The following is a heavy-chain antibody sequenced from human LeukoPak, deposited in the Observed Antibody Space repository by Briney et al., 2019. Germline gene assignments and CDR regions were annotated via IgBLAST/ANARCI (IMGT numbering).Heavy chain of an antibody. CDR1: GFTFSDFT. J-gene: IGHJ4*02. CDR3: TRGSGRYVMVDW. Sequence: GGSLRLSCTASGFTFSDFTVSWFRQSPGQGLEWVGFIRSNVYGGTTEHAASVEARFTISRDDSNSIAYLQMNSLKTEDTAVYYCTRGSGRYVMVDWWGQGTLVTVSS. CDR2: IRSNVYGGTT. D-gene: IGHD6-19*01. V-gene: IGHV3-49*03.